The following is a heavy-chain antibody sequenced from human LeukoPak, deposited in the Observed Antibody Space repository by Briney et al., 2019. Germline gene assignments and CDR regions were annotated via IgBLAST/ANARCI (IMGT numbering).Heavy chain of an antibody. V-gene: IGHV3-48*03. CDR2: ISSRGSTI. J-gene: IGHJ3*02. Sequence: GGSLRLSCEASGFSLSSYEMNWVRQAPGKGLEWVSHISSRGSTIYYADSVKGRFAISRDNAKNSLYLQMNSLRAEDTAVYYCARVGWVLRYAFDIWGQGTMVTVSS. D-gene: IGHD3-16*01. CDR3: ARVGWVLRYAFDI. CDR1: GFSLSSYE.